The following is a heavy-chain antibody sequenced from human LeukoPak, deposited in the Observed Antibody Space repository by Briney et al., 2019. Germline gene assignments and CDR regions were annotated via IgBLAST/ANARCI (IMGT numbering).Heavy chain of an antibody. CDR3: ARDPRIVATMRRYYFDY. CDR1: GYTFTSYG. Sequence: ASVKVSCKASGYTFTSYGISWVRRAPGQGLEWMGWISAYNGNTNYAQKLQGRVTMTTDTSTSTAYMELRSLRSDDTAVYYCARDPRIVATMRRYYFDYWGQGTLVTVSS. CDR2: ISAYNGNT. D-gene: IGHD5-12*01. J-gene: IGHJ4*02. V-gene: IGHV1-18*01.